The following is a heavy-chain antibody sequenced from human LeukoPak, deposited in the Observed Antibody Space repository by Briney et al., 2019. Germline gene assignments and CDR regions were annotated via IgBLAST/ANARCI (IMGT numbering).Heavy chain of an antibody. D-gene: IGHD4-23*01. CDR3: ARHEGVVTPHLIDY. J-gene: IGHJ4*02. Sequence: GESLQISCMGSGYSFTSYWIGWVRQTPGKGLEWMGIIYPGDSDTRYSPSFQGQVTISADKSISTAYLQWSSLKASDTATYYCARHEGVVTPHLIDYWGQGTLVTVSS. CDR2: IYPGDSDT. V-gene: IGHV5-51*01. CDR1: GYSFTSYW.